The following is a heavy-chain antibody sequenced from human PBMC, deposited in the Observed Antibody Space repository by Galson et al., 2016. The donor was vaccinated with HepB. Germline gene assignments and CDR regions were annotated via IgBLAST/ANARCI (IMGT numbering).Heavy chain of an antibody. CDR2: INVGSDDT. D-gene: IGHD2-8*02. J-gene: IGHJ4*01. CDR3: ARDSNINWWGGHDY. Sequence: QSGAEVKKSGASVKISCEASGYTFTSNSMHWVRQAPGQGLDWMGWINVGSDDTQYSQNFQGRVTITRDTSANTVYMELSSLRSEDTAVYYCARDSNINWWGGHDYRGQGSLVIVSS. V-gene: IGHV1-3*01. CDR1: GYTFTSNS.